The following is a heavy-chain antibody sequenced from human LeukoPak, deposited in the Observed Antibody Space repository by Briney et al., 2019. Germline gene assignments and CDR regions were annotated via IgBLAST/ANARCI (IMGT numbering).Heavy chain of an antibody. CDR3: ARDLPRITMVRGVPGFDP. CDR1: VYTFTSYG. Sequence: GASVTVSYKASVYTFTSYGISWVRQAPGQGLEWMGWISAYNGNTNYAQKLQGRVTMTTDTSTSTAYMELRSLRSDDTAVYYCARDLPRITMVRGVPGFDPWGQGTLVTVSS. J-gene: IGHJ5*02. D-gene: IGHD3-10*01. V-gene: IGHV1-18*01. CDR2: ISAYNGNT.